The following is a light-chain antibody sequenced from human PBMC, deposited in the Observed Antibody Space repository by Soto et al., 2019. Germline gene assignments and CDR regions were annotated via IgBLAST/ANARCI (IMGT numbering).Light chain of an antibody. V-gene: IGLV2-14*03. CDR1: STDIGRYNY. CDR2: DVS. J-gene: IGLJ1*01. Sequence: PASVSGSPGQSITISCTGTSTDIGRYNYVSWYQQHPGKAPKLMIYDVSNRPSGVSNRFSGSKSGNTASLTISGLQAEDEADYYCSSYTSSSTYVFGTGTKVTVL. CDR3: SSYTSSSTYV.